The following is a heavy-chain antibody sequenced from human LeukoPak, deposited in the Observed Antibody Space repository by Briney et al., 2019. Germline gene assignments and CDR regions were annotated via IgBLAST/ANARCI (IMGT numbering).Heavy chain of an antibody. Sequence: GGSLRLSCAASGLTFSSYSMNWVRQAPGKGLEWVSSISSSSSYIYYADSVKGRFTISRDNAKNSLYLQMNSLRAEDTAVYYCARDVPDILTNWFDPWGQGTLVTVSS. CDR2: ISSSSSYI. D-gene: IGHD3-9*01. CDR3: ARDVPDILTNWFDP. CDR1: GLTFSSYS. V-gene: IGHV3-21*01. J-gene: IGHJ5*02.